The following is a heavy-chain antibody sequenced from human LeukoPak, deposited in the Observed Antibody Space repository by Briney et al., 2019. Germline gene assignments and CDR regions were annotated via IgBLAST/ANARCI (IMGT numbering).Heavy chain of an antibody. Sequence: KTGGSLRLSCAASGFTSSNAWMSWVRQAPGKGLEWVGRIKSKTDGGTTDYAAPVKGRFTISRDDSKNTLYLQMNSLKTEDTAVYYCTTPPVGAIKHHYWGQGNLVTVSS. V-gene: IGHV3-15*01. J-gene: IGHJ4*02. D-gene: IGHD1-26*01. CDR3: TTPPVGAIKHHY. CDR2: IKSKTDGGTT. CDR1: GFTSSNAW.